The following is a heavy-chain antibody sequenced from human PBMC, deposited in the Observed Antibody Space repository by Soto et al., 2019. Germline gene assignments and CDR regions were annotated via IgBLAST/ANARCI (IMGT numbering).Heavy chain of an antibody. Sequence: EVQLVESGGGLVKPGGSLRLSCAASGFTFSSYSMNWVRQAPGKGLEWVSSISSSSSYIYYADSVKGRFTISRDNAKNSLYLQMNSLRAEDTAVYYCARDLSQGFDCLTYWYFDLWGRGTLVTVSS. J-gene: IGHJ2*01. V-gene: IGHV3-21*01. CDR2: ISSSSSYI. CDR3: ARDLSQGFDCLTYWYFDL. CDR1: GFTFSSYS. D-gene: IGHD3-9*01.